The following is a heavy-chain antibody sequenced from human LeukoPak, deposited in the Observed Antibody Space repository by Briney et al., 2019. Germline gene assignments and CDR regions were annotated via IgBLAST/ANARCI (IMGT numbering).Heavy chain of an antibody. CDR2: IYYSGST. D-gene: IGHD3-22*01. V-gene: IGHV4-30-4*08. CDR1: GGSISSGDYY. Sequence: SQTLSLTCTVSGGSISSGDYYWSWIRQPPGKGLEWIGYIYYSGSTYYNPSLKSRVTVSVDTSKNQFSLKLSSVTAADTAVYYCAGAPRGYSSGYYFDYWGQGTLVTVSS. J-gene: IGHJ4*02. CDR3: AGAPRGYSSGYYFDY.